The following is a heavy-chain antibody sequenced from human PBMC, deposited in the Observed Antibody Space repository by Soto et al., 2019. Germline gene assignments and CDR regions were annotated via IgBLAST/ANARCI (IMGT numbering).Heavy chain of an antibody. V-gene: IGHV4-61*01. CDR1: GGSVSSGSYY. J-gene: IGHJ6*02. Sequence: PSETLSLTGTVSGGSVSSGSYYWSWIRQPPGKGLEWIGYIYYSGSTNYNPSLKSRVTISVDTSKNQFSLKLSSVTAADTAVYYCARVNERWDYGYYYGMDVWGQGTTVTVSS. CDR3: ARVNERWDYGYYYGMDV. D-gene: IGHD4-17*01. CDR2: IYYSGST.